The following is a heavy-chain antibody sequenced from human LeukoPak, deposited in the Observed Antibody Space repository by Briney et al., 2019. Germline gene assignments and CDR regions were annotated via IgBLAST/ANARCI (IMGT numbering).Heavy chain of an antibody. CDR1: GFTVSSNS. CDR2: IYSDNT. J-gene: IGHJ4*02. V-gene: IGHV3-66*03. Sequence: GGSPRLSCTVSGFTVSSNSMSWVRQAPGKGLEWVSFIYSDNTHYSDSVKGRFTISRDNSKNTLFLQINSLRVEDTAVYYCAKPHGSGIDGMYWGQGTLVTVSS. CDR3: AKPHGSGIDGMY. D-gene: IGHD3-10*01.